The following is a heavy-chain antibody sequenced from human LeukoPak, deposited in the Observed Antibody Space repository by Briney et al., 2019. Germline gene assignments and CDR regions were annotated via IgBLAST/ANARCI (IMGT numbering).Heavy chain of an antibody. CDR2: IYYSGST. D-gene: IGHD3-10*01. Sequence: PSEILSLTCTVSGGSISSYYWSWIRQPPGKGLEWIGYIYYSGSTNYNPSLKSRVTISVDTSKNQFSLKLSSVTAADTAVYYCARQRTMVRGVPQLRFDPWGQGTLVTVSS. V-gene: IGHV4-59*08. CDR1: GGSISSYY. J-gene: IGHJ5*02. CDR3: ARQRTMVRGVPQLRFDP.